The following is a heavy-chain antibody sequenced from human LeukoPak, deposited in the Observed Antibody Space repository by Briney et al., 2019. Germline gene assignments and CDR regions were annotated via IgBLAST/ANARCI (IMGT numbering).Heavy chain of an antibody. Sequence: GGSLRLSCAGSGFTVSRSYMSWVRQAPWKGLEWVSVIYSGGNTYYEDSVKGRFTISRDYSKNTLYLQMNSLRAEDTAVYYCASSRGSQNAFDIWGQGTMVTVSS. D-gene: IGHD3-16*01. CDR3: ASSRGSQNAFDI. J-gene: IGHJ3*02. CDR2: IYSGGNT. V-gene: IGHV3-53*01. CDR1: GFTVSRSY.